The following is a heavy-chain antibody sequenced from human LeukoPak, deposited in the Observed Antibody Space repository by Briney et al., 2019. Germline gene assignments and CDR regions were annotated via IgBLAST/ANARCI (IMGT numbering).Heavy chain of an antibody. CDR1: GASINDFY. CDR2: VYYGGST. J-gene: IGHJ6*03. Sequence: SETLSLTCAVSGASINDFYWTWIRQPPGKGLEWIGYVYYGGSTNYNPSLKSRVTISADKSKNQVSLRLTSVTAADTAVYYCARLSVIVGAALEYYYYYMDVWGQGTTVTVSS. D-gene: IGHD1-26*01. V-gene: IGHV4-59*12. CDR3: ARLSVIVGAALEYYYYYMDV.